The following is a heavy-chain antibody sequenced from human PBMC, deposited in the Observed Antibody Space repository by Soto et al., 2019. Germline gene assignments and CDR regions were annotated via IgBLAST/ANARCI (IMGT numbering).Heavy chain of an antibody. D-gene: IGHD3-16*01. Sequence: LQLQESGPGLVKPSETLSLTCSVSGGSISNTSYYWGWIRQSPGKGLEWLGNIYFIGTAYYTPSLRSRVTMSVYTSKNQFSLQFNSMTAADTGVYYCARGAPGPSPNTYFDFWGQGTLVSVSS. J-gene: IGHJ4*02. CDR3: ARGAPGPSPNTYFDF. CDR1: GGSISNTSYY. V-gene: IGHV4-39*01. CDR2: IYFIGTA.